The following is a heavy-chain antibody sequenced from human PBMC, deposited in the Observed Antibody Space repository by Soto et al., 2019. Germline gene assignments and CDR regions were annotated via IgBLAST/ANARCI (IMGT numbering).Heavy chain of an antibody. CDR3: ARDLAPYGSGTSYGMDV. Sequence: EVQLVESGEGLVQPGGSLRLSCAASGFTFSSYAMHWVRQAPGKGLEYVSAISSNGGSTYYADSVKGRFTISRDNSKNTLYLQMGGLRAEDMAVYYCARDLAPYGSGTSYGMDVWGQGTTVTVSS. CDR1: GFTFSSYA. J-gene: IGHJ6*02. V-gene: IGHV3-64*02. CDR2: ISSNGGST. D-gene: IGHD3-10*01.